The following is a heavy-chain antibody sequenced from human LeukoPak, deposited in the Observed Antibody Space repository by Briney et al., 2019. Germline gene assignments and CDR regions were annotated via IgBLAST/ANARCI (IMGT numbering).Heavy chain of an antibody. J-gene: IGHJ3*02. CDR1: GYTLTELS. D-gene: IGHD3-16*01. CDR3: ATDYTGHDAFDI. V-gene: IGHV1-24*01. Sequence: ASVKASCKVSGYTLTELSMHWVRQAPGKGLEWMGGFDPEDGETIYAQKFQGRVTMTEDTSTDTAYMELSSLRSEDTAVYYCATDYTGHDAFDIWGQGTMVTVSS. CDR2: FDPEDGET.